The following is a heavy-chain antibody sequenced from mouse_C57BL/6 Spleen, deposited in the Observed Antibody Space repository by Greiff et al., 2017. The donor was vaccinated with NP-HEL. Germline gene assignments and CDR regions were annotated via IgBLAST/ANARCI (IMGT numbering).Heavy chain of an antibody. CDR1: GYTFTSYD. D-gene: IGHD1-1*01. Sequence: QVQLKQSGPELVKPGASVKLSCKASGYTFTSYDINWVKQRPGQGLEWIGWIYPRDGSTKYTEKFKGKATLTVDTSSSTAYMELHSLTSEDSAVYFCARDYYGSSYGVDYWGQGTTLTVSS. CDR3: ARDYYGSSYGVDY. V-gene: IGHV1-85*01. CDR2: IYPRDGST. J-gene: IGHJ2*01.